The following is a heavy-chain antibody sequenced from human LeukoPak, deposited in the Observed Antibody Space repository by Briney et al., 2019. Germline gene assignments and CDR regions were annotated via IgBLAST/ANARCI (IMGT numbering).Heavy chain of an antibody. CDR1: GYPFSAHF. CDR2: IDTTTGNP. J-gene: IGHJ4*02. D-gene: IGHD3-10*01. Sequence: ASVKVSCKASGYPFSAHFLNRVRQAPGQGLEWMGNIDTTTGNPRYAQDFTGRFVFSLDTSVSTAYLQITSLKADDTAAYYCVRGTPTPGMDYWGQGTQVTVSS. CDR3: VRGTPTPGMDY. V-gene: IGHV7-4-1*02.